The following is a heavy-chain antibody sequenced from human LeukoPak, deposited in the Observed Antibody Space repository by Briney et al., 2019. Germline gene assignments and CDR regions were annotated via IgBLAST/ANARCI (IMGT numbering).Heavy chain of an antibody. CDR1: GGSISSGGYY. CDR2: IYYSGST. J-gene: IGHJ4*02. CDR3: AREVAPYYYDSSGYYPYFDY. V-gene: IGHV4-31*03. Sequence: SQTLSLTCTVSGGSISSGGYYWSWIRQHPGKGLKWIGYIYYSGSTYYNPSLKSRVTISVDTSKNQFSLKLSSVTAADTAVYYCAREVAPYYYDSSGYYPYFDYWGQGTLVTVSS. D-gene: IGHD3-22*01.